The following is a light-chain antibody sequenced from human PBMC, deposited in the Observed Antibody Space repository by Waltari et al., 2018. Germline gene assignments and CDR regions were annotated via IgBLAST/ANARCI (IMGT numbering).Light chain of an antibody. Sequence: DIQMTQSPSTLSASVGDRVTITCRASQSISSWLAWYQQKPGKAPKLLIYKASSLESGFPSRFSGSGSGTEFTLTISSLQPDDFATYYCQQYNSYSPEWTFGQGTKVEIK. V-gene: IGKV1-5*03. CDR3: QQYNSYSPEWT. J-gene: IGKJ1*01. CDR2: KAS. CDR1: QSISSW.